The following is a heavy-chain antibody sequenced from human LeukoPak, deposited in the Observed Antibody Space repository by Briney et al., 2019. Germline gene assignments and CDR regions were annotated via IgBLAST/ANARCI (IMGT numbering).Heavy chain of an antibody. J-gene: IGHJ5*02. V-gene: IGHV1-2*06. CDR1: GYTFTCYY. CDR3: ARERTPYYYDSSGYYYRGWFDP. CDR2: INPNSGGT. Sequence: ASVKVSCKASGYTFTCYYMHWVRQAPGQGLEWMGRINPNSGGTNYAQKFQGRVTMTRDTSISTAYTELSRLRSDDTAVYYCARERTPYYYDSSGYYYRGWFDPWGQGTLVTVSS. D-gene: IGHD3-22*01.